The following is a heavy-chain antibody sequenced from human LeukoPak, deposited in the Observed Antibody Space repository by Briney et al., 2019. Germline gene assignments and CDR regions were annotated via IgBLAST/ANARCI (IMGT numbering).Heavy chain of an antibody. J-gene: IGHJ4*02. CDR3: VTDLRYDH. Sequence: GGSLRLSCVASGLTSNNAWMTWVRQAPGKGLEWVGRIKSKTNGETTDYGAPVKGRFTISRDDSKNTLYLQMNSLKTEDTAIYYCVTDLRYDHWGQGTLVTVSS. CDR1: GLTSNNAW. V-gene: IGHV3-15*01. CDR2: IKSKTNGETT.